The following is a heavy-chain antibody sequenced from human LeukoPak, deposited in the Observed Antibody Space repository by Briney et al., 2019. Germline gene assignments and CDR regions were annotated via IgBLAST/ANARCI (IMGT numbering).Heavy chain of an antibody. V-gene: IGHV5-51*01. D-gene: IGHD6-19*01. CDR2: IYPGDSHT. CDR3: ARLGPDSGLRD. CDR1: GYPFTSYW. J-gene: IGHJ4*02. Sequence: GESLKISCKASGYPFTSYWIGWGRQMPGKGLGWMGIIYPGDSHTTYSPSFQGQVTISADKSISTAYLHWSSLKASDTAMYYCARLGPDSGLRDWGQGTLVTVSS.